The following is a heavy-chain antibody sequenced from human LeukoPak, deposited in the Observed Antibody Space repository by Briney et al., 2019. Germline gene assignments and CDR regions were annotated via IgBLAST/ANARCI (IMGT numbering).Heavy chain of an antibody. CDR2: INHSGST. CDR3: ARDCSSSSCYLDY. Sequence: PSETLSLTCAVYGGSFNGYYWRWIRQPPGKGLEWIGEINHSGSTNYNPSLKSRVTISVDTSKNQFSLKLNSVTAADTAVYYCARDCSSSSCYLDYWGRGTLVTVSS. D-gene: IGHD2-2*01. CDR1: GGSFNGYY. J-gene: IGHJ4*02. V-gene: IGHV4-34*01.